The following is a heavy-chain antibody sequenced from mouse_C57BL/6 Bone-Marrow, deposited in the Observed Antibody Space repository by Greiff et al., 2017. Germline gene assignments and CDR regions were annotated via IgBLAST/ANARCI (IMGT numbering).Heavy chain of an antibody. J-gene: IGHJ2*01. CDR2: ILPGSGST. CDR1: GYTFTGYW. Sequence: QVHVQQSGAELMKPGASVQLSCKAPGYTFTGYWLEWVKQRPGHGLAWIGEILPGSGSTTYKEKFMGKATFTADTSSNTAYMQLSSLTTEDSSIYYCARCGTVVPLDYWGQGTTLTVSS. V-gene: IGHV1-9*01. CDR3: ARCGTVVPLDY. D-gene: IGHD1-1*01.